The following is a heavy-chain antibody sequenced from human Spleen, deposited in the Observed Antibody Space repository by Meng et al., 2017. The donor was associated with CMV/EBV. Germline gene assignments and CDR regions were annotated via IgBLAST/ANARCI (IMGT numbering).Heavy chain of an antibody. CDR2: IKVYDGDT. CDR3: ARDRGGNYYFDS. D-gene: IGHD4-23*01. CDR1: GYTFTSYD. V-gene: IGHV1-18*01. J-gene: IGHJ4*02. Sequence: QVQLVHSGAEVKKPGASVKVSCKASGYTFTSYDINWVRQATGQGLEWMGWIKVYDGDTKYVQKFQGRVTMTTDTSTSTAHLELRSLRSDDTAVYYCARDRGGNYYFDSWGQGTLVTVSS.